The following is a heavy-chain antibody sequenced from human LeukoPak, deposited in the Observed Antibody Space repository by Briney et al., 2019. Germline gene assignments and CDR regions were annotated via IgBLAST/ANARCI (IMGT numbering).Heavy chain of an antibody. CDR2: ISNSGNTI. Sequence: GGSLRLSCAASGFTFSSYEMNWVRQAPGRGLEWVSYISNSGNTIFYADSVKGRFTISRDNGKNSLYLQMNSLRAEDTAVYYCARVFSNPTGNDYWGQGTLVTVSS. CDR1: GFTFSSYE. D-gene: IGHD1-1*01. V-gene: IGHV3-48*03. J-gene: IGHJ4*02. CDR3: ARVFSNPTGNDY.